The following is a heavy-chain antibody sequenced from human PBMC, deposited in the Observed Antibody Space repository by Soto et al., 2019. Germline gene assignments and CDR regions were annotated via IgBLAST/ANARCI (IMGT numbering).Heavy chain of an antibody. D-gene: IGHD1-20*01. CDR3: ARSLTGTYYYYGMDV. J-gene: IGHJ6*02. Sequence: QVQLVQSGAEVKKPGSSVKVSCKASGGTFSSYAINWVRQAPGQGLEWMGGIIPIFGTADYAQKFQGRVTITADESTSTAYMELCSLRSEDTAVYYCARSLTGTYYYYGMDVWGQGTTVTVSS. CDR1: GGTFSSYA. V-gene: IGHV1-69*12. CDR2: IIPIFGTA.